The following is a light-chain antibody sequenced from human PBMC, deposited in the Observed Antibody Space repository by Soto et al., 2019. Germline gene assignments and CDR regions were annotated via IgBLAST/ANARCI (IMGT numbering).Light chain of an antibody. CDR1: SSDVGGFNY. CDR2: EVS. V-gene: IGLV2-14*03. Sequence: QSVLTQPASVSGSPGQSITISCTGSSSDVGGFNYVSWYQQHPGNAPKLLIYEVSNRPSGVSGRFSASKSGNTASLTLSGLQAEDEADYYCCSSTRSTTLVFAGGTKLTVL. CDR3: CSSTRSTTLV. J-gene: IGLJ2*01.